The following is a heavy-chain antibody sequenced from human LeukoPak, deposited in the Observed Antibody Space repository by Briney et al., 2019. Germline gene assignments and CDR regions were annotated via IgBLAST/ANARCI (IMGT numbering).Heavy chain of an antibody. CDR3: ARGGTVAAGTMTL. Sequence: SETLSLTCTVSGGSISSYYWSWIRQPPGKGLVWIGYIYHSGSTNYNPSLKSRVTISIDTSKNQLSLKMSSVTAADTAVYYCARGGTVAAGTMTLWGQGTLVTVSS. J-gene: IGHJ4*02. D-gene: IGHD6-13*01. V-gene: IGHV4-59*01. CDR1: GGSISSYY. CDR2: IYHSGST.